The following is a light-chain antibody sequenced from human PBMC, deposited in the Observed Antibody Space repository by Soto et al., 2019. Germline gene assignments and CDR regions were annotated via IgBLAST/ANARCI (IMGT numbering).Light chain of an antibody. V-gene: IGKV3-20*01. CDR2: GAS. J-gene: IGKJ2*01. CDR1: QSVISDY. CDR3: QQTYTSPLYT. Sequence: EIVLTQSPGTLSLSPGDRATLSCRASQSVISDYLAWYQQKPGQAPRLLIYGASGRATGIPDRFSGSGSGTDFTLTISRLEPEDFASYYCQQTYTSPLYTFGQGTKLEIK.